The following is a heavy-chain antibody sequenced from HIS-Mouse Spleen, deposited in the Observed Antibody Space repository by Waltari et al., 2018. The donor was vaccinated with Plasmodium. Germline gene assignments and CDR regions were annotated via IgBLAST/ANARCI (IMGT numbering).Heavy chain of an antibody. V-gene: IGHV3-7*01. CDR2: IKQDGREK. D-gene: IGHD6-13*01. CDR3: ASSWYWYFDL. J-gene: IGHJ2*01. CDR1: GFTFSGYR. Sequence: EVQLVESGGGLVQPGGSLRLSCAASGFTFSGYRMSWVRQARGEGLEWVAKIKQDGREKYYGYSVKGRYTISRDNAKNSRYLQMNSLGAEATAVYYCASSWYWYFDLWGRGTLVTVSS.